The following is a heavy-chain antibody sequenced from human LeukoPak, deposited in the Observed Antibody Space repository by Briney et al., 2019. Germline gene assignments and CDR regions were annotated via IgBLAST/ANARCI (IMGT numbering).Heavy chain of an antibody. J-gene: IGHJ4*02. Sequence: GGSXXXYYWSWIRQPPGKGLEWIGEINHSGSTNYNPSLKSRVTISVDTSKNQFSLKLSSATAADTAVYYCARDDYSNFPTFDYWGQGTLVTVSS. V-gene: IGHV4-34*01. CDR2: INHSGST. D-gene: IGHD4-11*01. CDR3: ARDDYSNFPTFDY. CDR1: GGSXXXYY.